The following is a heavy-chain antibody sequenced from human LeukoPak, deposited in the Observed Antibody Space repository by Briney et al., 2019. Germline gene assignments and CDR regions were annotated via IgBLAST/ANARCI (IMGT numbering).Heavy chain of an antibody. CDR2: ISAYNGNT. V-gene: IGHV1-18*04. CDR1: GYAFTSCG. Sequence: GASVKVSYKASGYAFTSCGISWVRQAPGQGLEWMGWISAYNGNTNYAQKLQGRVTMTTDTSTSTAYMELRSLRSDDTAVYYCARDTPRYCSSTSCYAFDIWGQGTMVTVSS. D-gene: IGHD2-2*01. CDR3: ARDTPRYCSSTSCYAFDI. J-gene: IGHJ3*02.